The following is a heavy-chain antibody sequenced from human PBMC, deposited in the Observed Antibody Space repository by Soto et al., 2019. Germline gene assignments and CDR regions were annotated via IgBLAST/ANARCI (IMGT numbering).Heavy chain of an antibody. CDR3: ARDDVGYCSNGVCYTKPLDY. V-gene: IGHV1-18*01. D-gene: IGHD2-8*01. CDR2: ISTYIGNT. J-gene: IGHJ4*02. Sequence: QVQLVQSGAEVKKPGASVKVSCKASGYTFTSYGISWVRQAPGQGLEWMGWISTYIGNTHYAQKFQGRVTMTTDTSTPPAYLELWSLRADATAVYSCARDDVGYCSNGVCYTKPLDYWGQGALVTVSS. CDR1: GYTFTSYG.